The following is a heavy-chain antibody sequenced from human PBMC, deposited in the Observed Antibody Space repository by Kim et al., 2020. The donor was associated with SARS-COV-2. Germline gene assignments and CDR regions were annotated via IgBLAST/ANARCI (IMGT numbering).Heavy chain of an antibody. Sequence: SETLSLTCAVSGGSINYHYWSWIRQPPGKGLEWIGYIYHTGSSNYNPSLESRVNISVDTSKNQFTLKLTSVTAADTAVYYCASGVSPVVAANWGQGTLVT. V-gene: IGHV4-59*11. CDR3: ASGVSPVVAAN. J-gene: IGHJ4*02. D-gene: IGHD2-15*01. CDR2: IYHTGSS. CDR1: GGSINYHY.